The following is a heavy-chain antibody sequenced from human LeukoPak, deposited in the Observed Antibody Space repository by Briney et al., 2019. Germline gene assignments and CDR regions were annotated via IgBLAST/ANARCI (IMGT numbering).Heavy chain of an antibody. D-gene: IGHD3-9*01. CDR2: IIPIFGTA. CDR3: ARLYYDILTGYLYYYYMDV. J-gene: IGHJ6*03. CDR1: GGTFSSYA. Sequence: GASVKVSCKASGGTFSSYAISWVRQAPGQGLEWMGGIIPIFGTANYAQKFQGRVTITADKSTSTAYMELSSLRSEDKAVYYCARLYYDILTGYLYYYYMDVWGKGTTVTVSS. V-gene: IGHV1-69*06.